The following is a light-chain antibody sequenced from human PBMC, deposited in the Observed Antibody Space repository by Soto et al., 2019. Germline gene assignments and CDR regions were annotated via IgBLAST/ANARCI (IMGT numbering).Light chain of an antibody. Sequence: DIQMTPSPSTLSASIVERVTITCRASQNINNWIAWYQQKPGKATKFLIYDASTLESGVPSRFSGSGFGTHFILTISNLQPEDVATYYCQQFNSLFGQGTRLEIK. J-gene: IGKJ5*01. CDR1: QNINNW. CDR3: QQFNSL. V-gene: IGKV1-5*01. CDR2: DAS.